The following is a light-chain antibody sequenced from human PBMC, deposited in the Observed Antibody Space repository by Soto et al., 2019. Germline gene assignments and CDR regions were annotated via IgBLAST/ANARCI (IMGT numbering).Light chain of an antibody. CDR3: CSYAGSRTWV. J-gene: IGLJ3*02. Sequence: QSALTQPASVSGSPGQSITISCTGTSSDVGSYNLVSWYQQHPGKAPKLMIYEGSKRPSGVSNRFSGSKSGNTASLTISGLQAEDEADYYCCSYAGSRTWVFGGGTTLTVL. CDR2: EGS. CDR1: SSDVGSYNL. V-gene: IGLV2-23*01.